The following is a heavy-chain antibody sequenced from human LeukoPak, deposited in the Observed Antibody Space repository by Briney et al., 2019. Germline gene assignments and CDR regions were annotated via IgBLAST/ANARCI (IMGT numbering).Heavy chain of an antibody. V-gene: IGHV4-4*07. Sequence: SETLSLTCTVSGGSISSYYWSWIRQPAGKGLEWIGRIYTSGSTNYNPSLKSRVTMSVDTSKNQFSLKLSSVTAADTAVYYCARDRAARPGYYYYMDVWGKGTTVTVSS. CDR2: IYTSGST. D-gene: IGHD6-6*01. J-gene: IGHJ6*03. CDR3: ARDRAARPGYYYYMDV. CDR1: GGSISSYY.